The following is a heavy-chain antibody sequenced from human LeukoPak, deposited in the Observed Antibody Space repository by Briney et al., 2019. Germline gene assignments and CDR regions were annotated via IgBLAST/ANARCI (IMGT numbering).Heavy chain of an antibody. CDR2: IKQDGSEK. CDR3: ARDPPHIVGATVFWDY. CDR1: GFTFSSYW. J-gene: IGHJ4*02. V-gene: IGHV3-7*01. D-gene: IGHD1-26*01. Sequence: GGSLRLSCAASGFTFSSYWMSWVRQAPGKGLEWVANIKQDGSEKYYVDSVKGRFTISRDNAKNSLYLQMNSLRAEDTAVYYCARDPPHIVGATVFWDYWGQGTLVTVSS.